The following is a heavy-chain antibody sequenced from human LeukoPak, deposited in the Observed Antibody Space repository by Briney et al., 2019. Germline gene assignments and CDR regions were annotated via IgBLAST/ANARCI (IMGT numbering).Heavy chain of an antibody. CDR2: ISSSSSYI. CDR1: GFTFSSYS. V-gene: IGHV3-21*01. J-gene: IGHJ4*02. CDR3: ARIRGSESYADY. Sequence: GGSPRLSCAASGFTFSSYSMNWARQAPGKGLEWVSSISSSSSYIYYADSVKGRFTISRDNAKNSLYLQMNSLRAEDTAVYYCARIRGSESYADYWGQGTLVTVSS. D-gene: IGHD3-10*01.